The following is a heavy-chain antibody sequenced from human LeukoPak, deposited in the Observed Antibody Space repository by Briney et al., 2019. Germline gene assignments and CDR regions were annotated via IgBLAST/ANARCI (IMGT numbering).Heavy chain of an antibody. CDR1: GFTVSSNS. J-gene: IGHJ4*02. D-gene: IGHD3-22*01. CDR2: IRYGGSNT. CDR3: ARGGYYDSSGYGSDY. V-gene: IGHV3-30*02. Sequence: GGSLRLSCTVSGFTVSSNSMSWVRQAPGKGLEWVSFIRYGGSNTYYPDSVKGRFTISRDTSKNTLYLQMNSLRAEDTAVYYCARGGYYDSSGYGSDYWGQGTLVTVSS.